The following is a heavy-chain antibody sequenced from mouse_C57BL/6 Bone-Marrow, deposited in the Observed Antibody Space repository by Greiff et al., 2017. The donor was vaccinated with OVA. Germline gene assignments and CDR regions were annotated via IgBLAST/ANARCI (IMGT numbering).Heavy chain of an antibody. CDR3: ARSRNYGSSYWFAY. Sequence: QVQLQQPGAELVKPGASVKLSCKASGYTFTSYWMHWVKQRPGRGLEWIGRIDPHSGGPKYNEKFTSKATLTVDKPSSTADMQLSSLTSDDSAVYYCARSRNYGSSYWFAYWGQGTLVTVSA. CDR1: GYTFTSYW. J-gene: IGHJ3*01. V-gene: IGHV1-72*01. D-gene: IGHD1-1*01. CDR2: IDPHSGGP.